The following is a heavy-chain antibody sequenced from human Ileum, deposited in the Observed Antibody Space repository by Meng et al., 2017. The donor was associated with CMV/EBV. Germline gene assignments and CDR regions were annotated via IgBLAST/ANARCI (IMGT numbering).Heavy chain of an antibody. J-gene: IGHJ4*02. V-gene: IGHV1-18*01. CDR1: GYTFTTYG. CDR2: ISAYSGNT. Sequence: SCKAFGYTFTTYGISWVRQAPGQGLEWMGWISAYSGNTKYAQKFQGRVTMTTDTSTSTVYMELSSLRSDDTAVYYCARDTTGEYDYWGQGTLVTVSS. CDR3: ARDTTGEYDY. D-gene: IGHD7-27*01.